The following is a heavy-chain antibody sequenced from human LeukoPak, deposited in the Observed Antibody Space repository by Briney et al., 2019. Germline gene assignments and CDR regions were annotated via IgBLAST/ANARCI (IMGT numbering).Heavy chain of an antibody. CDR1: GGSISSSSYY. CDR3: AREAVAGRGY. J-gene: IGHJ4*02. D-gene: IGHD6-19*01. Sequence: SETLSLTCTVSGGSISSSSYYWGWIRQPPGKGLEWIGSIYYSGSTYSNPSLNSRVTISVHTSKSQFSLKLSSVTAADTAVYYCAREAVAGRGYWGEGTLGTVSS. V-gene: IGHV4-39*07. CDR2: IYYSGST.